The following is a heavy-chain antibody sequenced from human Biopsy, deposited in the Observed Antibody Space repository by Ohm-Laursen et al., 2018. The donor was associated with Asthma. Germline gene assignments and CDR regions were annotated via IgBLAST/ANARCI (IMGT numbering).Heavy chain of an antibody. CDR2: MNSNSGNT. J-gene: IGHJ3*02. D-gene: IGHD3-9*01. CDR1: GYTFTSD. V-gene: IGHV1-8*01. Sequence: GASVKVSCKASGYTFTSDINWVRQATGQGLEWMGWMNSNSGNTDYAQKFQGRVTMTRDTSISTAYMELSSLRSEDTAVYYCARTYYDFLTGQVNDALAMWGQGTVVTVSS. CDR3: ARTYYDFLTGQVNDALAM.